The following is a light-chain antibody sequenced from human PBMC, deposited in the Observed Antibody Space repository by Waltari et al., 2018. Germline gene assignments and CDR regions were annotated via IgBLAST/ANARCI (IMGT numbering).Light chain of an antibody. V-gene: IGLV2-14*01. CDR1: SNDVGGYNS. CDR3: SSQSSNDVVL. CDR2: DVR. Sequence: QSALTQPASVSGSPGQSVTIFCAGTSNDVGGYNSVSWYQEYPGQAPRVIIIDVRDRPSGVSDRFSGSRSGNTASLTISGLQAEDEADYYCSSQSSNDVVLFGGGTKLTVL. J-gene: IGLJ2*01.